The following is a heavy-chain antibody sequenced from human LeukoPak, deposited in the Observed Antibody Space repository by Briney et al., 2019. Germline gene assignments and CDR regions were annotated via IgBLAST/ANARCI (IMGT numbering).Heavy chain of an antibody. V-gene: IGHV3-66*02. D-gene: IGHD2-2*01. CDR2: IYSGGST. J-gene: IGHJ6*03. Sequence: PGGSLRLSCAASGFTVSSNYMSWVRQAPGKGLEWVSVIYSGGSTYYADSVKGRFTISRDNSKNTLYLQMNSLRAEDTAVYYCARDIVVAPAATRDYYMDVWGKGTTVTVSS. CDR3: ARDIVVAPAATRDYYMDV. CDR1: GFTVSSNY.